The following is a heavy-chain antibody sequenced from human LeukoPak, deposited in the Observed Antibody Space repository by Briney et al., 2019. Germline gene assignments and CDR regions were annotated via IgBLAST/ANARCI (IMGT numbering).Heavy chain of an antibody. CDR2: ISSSSSYT. CDR3: AREGYSGYDDPNWFDP. CDR1: GFTFSDYY. V-gene: IGHV3-11*05. J-gene: IGHJ5*02. D-gene: IGHD5-12*01. Sequence: PGGSLRLSCAASGFTFSDYYMSWIRQAPGKGLEWVSYISSSSSYTNYADSVKGPFTISRDNAKNSLYLQMNSLRAEDTAVYYCAREGYSGYDDPNWFDPWGQGTLVTVSS.